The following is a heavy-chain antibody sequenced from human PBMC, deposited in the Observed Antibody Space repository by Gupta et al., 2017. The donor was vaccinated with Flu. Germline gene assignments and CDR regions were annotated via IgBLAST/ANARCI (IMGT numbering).Heavy chain of an antibody. CDR2: ISYDGSNK. V-gene: IGHV3-30*18. Sequence: VRQAPGKGLEWVAVISYDGSNKYYEDSVKGRFTISRDNYKNTLYLQMNSLRAEDTAVYYCAKTDTAMASFDYWGQGTLVTGSS. CDR3: AKTDTAMASFDY. J-gene: IGHJ4*02. D-gene: IGHD5-18*01.